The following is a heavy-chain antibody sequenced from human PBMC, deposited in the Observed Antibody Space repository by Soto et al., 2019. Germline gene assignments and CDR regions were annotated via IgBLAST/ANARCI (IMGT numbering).Heavy chain of an antibody. CDR3: FGWLGSNWLDP. D-gene: IGHD3-22*01. CDR2: INHSGNT. CDR1: GGSFSTYY. J-gene: IGHJ5*02. V-gene: IGHV4-34*01. Sequence: QVPPQQWGTGLLKPSETLSLTCAVYGGSFSTYYWNWIRQPPGKGLEWIGEINHSGNTQYNPSLKSRVTMSLDTSKNQFSLKLTSVTAADPAVYYCFGWLGSNWLDPWGQGTLVTVSS.